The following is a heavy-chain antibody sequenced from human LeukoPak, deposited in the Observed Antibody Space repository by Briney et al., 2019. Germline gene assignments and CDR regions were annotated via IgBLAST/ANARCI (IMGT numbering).Heavy chain of an antibody. Sequence: SGGSLRLSCAASGFTFSRYWMSWVRQVPRKGLEWVANIKQDGGEIYYVDSVKGRFTISRDNAKNSLYLQMNSLRAEDTAVYYCARDEGYYDSSGYYGRYFDYWGQGTLVTVSS. CDR3: ARDEGYYDSSGYYGRYFDY. V-gene: IGHV3-7*03. CDR2: IKQDGGEI. CDR1: GFTFSRYW. J-gene: IGHJ4*02. D-gene: IGHD3-22*01.